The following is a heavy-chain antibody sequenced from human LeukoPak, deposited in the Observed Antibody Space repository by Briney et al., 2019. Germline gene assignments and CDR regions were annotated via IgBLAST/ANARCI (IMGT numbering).Heavy chain of an antibody. CDR3: AKAKGHDILTGSRIFDY. J-gene: IGHJ4*02. Sequence: GSLRLSCAASGFTFSSYSMNWVRQAPGKGLEWVSSISSSSSYMYYADSVKGRFTISRDNSKNTLYLQMNSLRAEDTAIYYCAKAKGHDILTGSRIFDYWGQGTLVTISS. D-gene: IGHD3-9*01. CDR1: GFTFSSYS. V-gene: IGHV3-21*04. CDR2: ISSSSSYM.